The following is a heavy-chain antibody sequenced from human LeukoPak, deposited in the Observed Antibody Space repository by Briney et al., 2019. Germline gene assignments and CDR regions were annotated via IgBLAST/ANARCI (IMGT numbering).Heavy chain of an antibody. CDR1: GFKFNDYA. J-gene: IGHJ4*02. CDR3: AKETKVGENLYYFDY. Sequence: GGSLRLSCVASGFKFNDYAMHWARQAPGKGLECVSGLSWHSGSIGYADSVKGRFIISRDNAKNSLYLEMNSLRPEDSALYYCAKETKVGENLYYFDYWGRGTLVTVSS. CDR2: LSWHSGSI. D-gene: IGHD1-26*01. V-gene: IGHV3-9*01.